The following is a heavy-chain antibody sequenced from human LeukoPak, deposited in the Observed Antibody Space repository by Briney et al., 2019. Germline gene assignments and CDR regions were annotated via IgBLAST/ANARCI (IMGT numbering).Heavy chain of an antibody. CDR2: ISAYNTNT. Sequence: GASVRVSFTASGYTFTNYGISWVRQAPGQGLEWMGWISAYNTNTNYAQKLQGRVTMTTDTSTSTAYMELRSLRSDDTAVYYCARDIGYRSGSYYFDYWGQGTLVTVSS. V-gene: IGHV1-18*01. CDR1: GYTFTNYG. D-gene: IGHD5-18*01. CDR3: ARDIGYRSGSYYFDY. J-gene: IGHJ4*02.